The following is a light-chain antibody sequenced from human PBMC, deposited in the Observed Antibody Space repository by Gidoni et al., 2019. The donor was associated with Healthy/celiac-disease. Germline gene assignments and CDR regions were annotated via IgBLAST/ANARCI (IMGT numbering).Light chain of an antibody. CDR2: AAS. V-gene: IGKV1-39*01. CDR3: QQSYSTPRT. Sequence: DIPMTQSPSSLSASVGDRVTITCRASQSISSYLNWYQQKPGKAPKLLIYAASSLQSGVPSRFSGSGSGTDFTLTISRLQPEDFATYYCQQSYSTPRTFGQXTKLEIK. J-gene: IGKJ2*02. CDR1: QSISSY.